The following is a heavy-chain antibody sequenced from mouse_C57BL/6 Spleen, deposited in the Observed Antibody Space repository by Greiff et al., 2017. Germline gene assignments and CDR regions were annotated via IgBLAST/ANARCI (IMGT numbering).Heavy chain of an antibody. J-gene: IGHJ2*01. V-gene: IGHV1-9*01. CDR1: GYTFTGYW. D-gene: IGHD4-1*01. CDR3: ARGNWDCC. Sequence: VQLQQSGAELMKPGASVKLSCKATGYTFTGYWIEWVKQRPGHGLEWIGEILPGSGSTNYHEKFKGKATFTADTSSNTAYMQLSSLTTADSAIWYGARGNWDCCWGQGTTLTVSS. CDR2: ILPGSGST.